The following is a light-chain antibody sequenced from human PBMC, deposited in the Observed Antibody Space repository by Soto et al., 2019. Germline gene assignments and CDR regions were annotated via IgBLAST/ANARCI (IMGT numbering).Light chain of an antibody. CDR1: QSISSY. CDR2: DAS. CDR3: QQFYNYTRK. J-gene: IGKJ1*01. Sequence: SHMPPSPWSPLAYVGDIVTITCRASQSISSYLNWYQQKPGKAPKLLIYDASTLQTGVPSRFSGSGSGTDFTLTISDLQSEDFGTYYCQQFYNYTRKFGQGTKVEI. V-gene: IGKV1-39*01.